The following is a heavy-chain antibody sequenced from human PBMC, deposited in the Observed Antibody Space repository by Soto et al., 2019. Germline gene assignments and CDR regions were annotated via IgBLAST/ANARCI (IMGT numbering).Heavy chain of an antibody. CDR1: GFTFSSYW. CDR3: ARAPIHQLLWPPINYYCYYMDV. Sequence: PGGSLRLSCAASGFTFSSYWMSWVRQAPGKGLEWVANIKQDGSEKYYVDSVKGRFTISRDNAKNSLYLQMNSLRAEDTAVYYCARAPIHQLLWPPINYYCYYMDVWGKGTTVTVSS. V-gene: IGHV3-7*01. J-gene: IGHJ6*03. D-gene: IGHD2-2*01. CDR2: IKQDGSEK.